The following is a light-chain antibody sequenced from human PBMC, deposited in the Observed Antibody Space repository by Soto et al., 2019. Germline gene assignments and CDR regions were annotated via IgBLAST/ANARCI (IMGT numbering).Light chain of an antibody. CDR1: QSISTF. J-gene: IGKJ1*01. V-gene: IGKV1-39*01. CDR3: QQSYSTPWT. Sequence: DIQMTQSPSSLSASVGDRVTITCRASQSISTFLNWYQLKPGKAPKLLIYAASTLQGGVPSGFSGSGSGTDFTLTIRNLQPEDFATYYCQQSYSTPWTFGQGTQVEIK. CDR2: AAS.